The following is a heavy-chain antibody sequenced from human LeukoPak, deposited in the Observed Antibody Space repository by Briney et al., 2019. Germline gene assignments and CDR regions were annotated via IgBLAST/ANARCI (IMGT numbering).Heavy chain of an antibody. CDR1: GGTFSSYA. V-gene: IGHV1-69*13. Sequence: SVKVSCKASGGTFSSYAISWVRQAPGQGLEWMGGIIPIFGTANYAQKFQGRVTITADESTSTAYMELSSLRSEDTAVYYCVGQEQTRRITIFGVVIIEGAFDIWGQGTMVTVSS. D-gene: IGHD3-3*01. J-gene: IGHJ3*02. CDR3: VGQEQTRRITIFGVVIIEGAFDI. CDR2: IIPIFGTA.